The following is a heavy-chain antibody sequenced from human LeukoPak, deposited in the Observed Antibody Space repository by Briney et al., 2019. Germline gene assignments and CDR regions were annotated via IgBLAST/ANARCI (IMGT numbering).Heavy chain of an antibody. Sequence: GRSLRLSCAASGFTFSSYGMHWVRQAPGKGLEWVAVISYDGSNKYYADSVKGRFTISRDNSKNTLYLQMNSLRAEDTAVHYCAKDYAEDTMVRGIMGGYWGQGTLVTVSS. CDR1: GFTFSSYG. V-gene: IGHV3-30*18. CDR2: ISYDGSNK. D-gene: IGHD3-10*01. J-gene: IGHJ4*02. CDR3: AKDYAEDTMVRGIMGGY.